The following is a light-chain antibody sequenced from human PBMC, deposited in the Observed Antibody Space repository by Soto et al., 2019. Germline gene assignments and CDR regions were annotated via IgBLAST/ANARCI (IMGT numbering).Light chain of an antibody. J-gene: IGKJ1*01. CDR3: QQYNNWPWT. V-gene: IGKV3-15*01. Sequence: EIVMTQSPATLSVSPGERGTLSCRASQSVSSNLAWYQQKPGQAPRLLIYGASTRATGITARFSGSRSGTEFTLTISSLQSEDCAVYYCQQYNNWPWTFGQGTKVEIK. CDR1: QSVSSN. CDR2: GAS.